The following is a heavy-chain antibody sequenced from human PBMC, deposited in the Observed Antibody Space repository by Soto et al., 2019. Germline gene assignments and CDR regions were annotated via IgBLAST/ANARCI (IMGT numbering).Heavy chain of an antibody. CDR3: ARDPPYSSSFVP. V-gene: IGHV1-2*02. J-gene: IGHJ5*02. CDR1: GYTFSGFY. D-gene: IGHD6-13*01. CDR2: IGPDSGGA. Sequence: ASVKLSFKTSGYTFSGFYIHWVRHAPGQGLESMGSIGPDSGGANYSQKFQGRGTITADKSTSTAYMELSSLRPEDTAVYSCARDPPYSSSFVPSGQGTLVTVSS.